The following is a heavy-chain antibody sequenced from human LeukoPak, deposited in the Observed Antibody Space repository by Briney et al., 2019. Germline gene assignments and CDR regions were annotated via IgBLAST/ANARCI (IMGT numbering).Heavy chain of an antibody. CDR3: ASASGWLPLYAFDI. Sequence: SETRSLTCTVSGGSIGPYYWTWIRRPAGKGLEWIGRLYVSGSTDYTPSLKSRVSISADTSKNQFSLKLSSVTAADTAVYYCASASGWLPLYAFDIWGQGTMVTAAS. D-gene: IGHD6-19*01. V-gene: IGHV4-4*07. CDR1: GGSIGPYY. J-gene: IGHJ3*02. CDR2: LYVSGST.